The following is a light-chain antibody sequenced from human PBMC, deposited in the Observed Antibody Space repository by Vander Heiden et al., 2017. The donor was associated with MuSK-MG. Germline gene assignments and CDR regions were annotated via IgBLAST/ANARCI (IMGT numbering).Light chain of an antibody. V-gene: IGKV1-5*03. Sequence: DIQMTQSPSTLSASVGDRVTITCRASQSISSWLAWYQQKPGKAPKLLIYKASSVERGVPSRFSGSGSGTEFTLTISSLQPDDFATYYCQQDNSPWTFGQGTKVEIK. CDR3: QQDNSPWT. CDR1: QSISSW. J-gene: IGKJ1*01. CDR2: KAS.